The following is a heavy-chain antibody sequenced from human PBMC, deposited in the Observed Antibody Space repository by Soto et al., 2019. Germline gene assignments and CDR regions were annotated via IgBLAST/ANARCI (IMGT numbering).Heavy chain of an antibody. CDR1: GFSFSTYG. D-gene: IGHD2-2*01. J-gene: IGHJ6*02. CDR2: IGATGDT. Sequence: DVQLVESGGGLVQPGGSLRLSCAASGFSFSTYGMHWVRQVTGKGLEWVSGIGATGDTHYPGSVKGRFSASRENAKNSLYLQMNSLRAGDTAVYYCARDKGGCSRTICPKKIYHFAMDVWGQGTTVIVSS. CDR3: ARDKGGCSRTICPKKIYHFAMDV. V-gene: IGHV3-13*01.